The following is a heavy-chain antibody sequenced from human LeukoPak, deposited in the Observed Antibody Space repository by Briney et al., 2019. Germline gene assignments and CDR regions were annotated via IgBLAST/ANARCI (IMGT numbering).Heavy chain of an antibody. Sequence: SETLSLTCAVYGGSFSGYYWSWIRQPPGKGLEWIGEINHSGSTNYNPSLKSRVTISVDTSKNQFSLNLISVTAADTAVYYCVRAYDYWGQGTLVTVSS. CDR2: INHSGST. J-gene: IGHJ4*02. CDR3: VRAYDY. CDR1: GGSFSGYY. V-gene: IGHV4-34*01.